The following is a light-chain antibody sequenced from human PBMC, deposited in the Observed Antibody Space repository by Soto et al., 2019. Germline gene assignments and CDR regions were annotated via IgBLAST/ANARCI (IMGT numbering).Light chain of an antibody. V-gene: IGKV3-15*01. J-gene: IGKJ1*01. Sequence: EIVMTQSPATLSVSPGERVTLSCRASQSVSSNLAWYQQKPGQAPSLLIYGASTRATGTPARLSGSGSGTEFSLTINSLQSEDFAVYYGQEYNTWPWTFGQGTKVDIK. CDR3: QEYNTWPWT. CDR2: GAS. CDR1: QSVSSN.